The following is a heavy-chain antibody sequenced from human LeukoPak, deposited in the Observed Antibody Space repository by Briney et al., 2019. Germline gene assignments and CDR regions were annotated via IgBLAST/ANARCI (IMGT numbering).Heavy chain of an antibody. D-gene: IGHD3-10*01. CDR2: ISAYNGNT. CDR3: ARAKGWAPGAFDI. CDR1: GYTFTSYG. Sequence: ASVKVSCKASGYTFTSYGISWVRQAPGQGLEWMGWISAYNGNTNYAQKLQGRVTMTRDTSTSTVYMELSSLRSEDTAVYYCARAKGWAPGAFDIWGQGTMVTVSS. V-gene: IGHV1-18*01. J-gene: IGHJ3*02.